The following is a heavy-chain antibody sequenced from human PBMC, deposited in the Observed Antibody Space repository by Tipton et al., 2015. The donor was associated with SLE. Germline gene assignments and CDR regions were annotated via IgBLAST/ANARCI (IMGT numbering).Heavy chain of an antibody. CDR2: IYTSGTT. D-gene: IGHD1-26*01. Sequence: TLSLTCTVSGGSITSGSYYWTWIRQPAGKELEWIGHIYTSGTTNYNPSLRSRVTISVDTSKNQFSLMLTSLTAADTAVYYCAREGLRRGDFDFWGQGILVTVSS. J-gene: IGHJ4*02. V-gene: IGHV4-61*09. CDR3: AREGLRRGDFDF. CDR1: GGSITSGSYY.